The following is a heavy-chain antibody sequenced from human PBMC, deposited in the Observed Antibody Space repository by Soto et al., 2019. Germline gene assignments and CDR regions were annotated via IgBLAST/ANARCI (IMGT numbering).Heavy chain of an antibody. J-gene: IGHJ4*02. CDR2: ISGSGGST. V-gene: IGHV3-23*01. Sequence: PGGSLRLSCASSGFTFSSYAMSWVRQAPGKGLEWVSAISGSGGSTYYADSVKGRFTISRDNSKNTLYLQMNSLRAEDTAVYYCAKDRLATTDFDYWGQGTLVTVSS. CDR3: AKDRLATTDFDY. CDR1: GFTFSSYA. D-gene: IGHD5-12*01.